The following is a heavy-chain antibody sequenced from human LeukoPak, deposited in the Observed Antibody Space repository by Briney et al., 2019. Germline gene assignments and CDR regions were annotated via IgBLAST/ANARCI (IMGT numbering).Heavy chain of an antibody. D-gene: IGHD1-1*01. CDR2: SNPSGDST. CDR3: ARRTTTFLDY. Sequence: VASVKISCKASGYTFTNYYIHWVRQAPGHGLEWMGISNPSGDSTNYAQKFQGRVTMTRDTSTSTVYMDLSSLRSEDTAVYYCARRTTTFLDYWGQGTLVTVSS. J-gene: IGHJ4*02. V-gene: IGHV1-46*01. CDR1: GYTFTNYY.